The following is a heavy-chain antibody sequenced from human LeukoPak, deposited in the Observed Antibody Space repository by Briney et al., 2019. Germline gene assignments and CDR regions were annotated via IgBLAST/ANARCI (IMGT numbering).Heavy chain of an antibody. CDR1: GYTFADYW. J-gene: IGHJ4*02. Sequence: GESLKISCKASGYTFADYWIGWVRQMPGKGLEWMGIIYPGESDIRYNPSFQGQVTISADKSISTAYLQWSSLKASDTAMYYCARVGDILTGYWGAFDYWGQGTLVTVSS. CDR3: ARVGDILTGYWGAFDY. D-gene: IGHD3-9*01. CDR2: IYPGESDI. V-gene: IGHV5-51*01.